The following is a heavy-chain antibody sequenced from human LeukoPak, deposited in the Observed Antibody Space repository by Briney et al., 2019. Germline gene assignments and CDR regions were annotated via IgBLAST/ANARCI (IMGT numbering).Heavy chain of an antibody. D-gene: IGHD6-6*01. J-gene: IGHJ4*02. CDR3: ARVRFVLSCFDY. CDR2: ISYDGSNK. Sequence: PGGSLRLSCAASGFTFSSYGMHWVRQAPGKGLEWVAVISYDGSNKYYADSVKGRFTISRDNSKNTLYLQMNSLRAEDTAVYYCARVRFVLSCFDYWGQGTLVTVSS. V-gene: IGHV3-30*03. CDR1: GFTFSSYG.